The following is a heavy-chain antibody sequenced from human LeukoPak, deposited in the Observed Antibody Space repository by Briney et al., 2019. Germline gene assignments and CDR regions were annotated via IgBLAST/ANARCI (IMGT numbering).Heavy chain of an antibody. V-gene: IGHV3-23*01. CDR3: AKYAVRETFFGDY. Sequence: GGSLRLSCAASGFTFSSYGMSWVRQAPGKGLEWVSGISAGGTRTYYADSVRGRFTIFRDNSMDTVYLQMNSLRAEDTGVYYCAKYAVRETFFGDYWGQGTLVAVSS. CDR1: GFTFSSYG. CDR2: ISAGGTRT. J-gene: IGHJ4*02. D-gene: IGHD3-3*01.